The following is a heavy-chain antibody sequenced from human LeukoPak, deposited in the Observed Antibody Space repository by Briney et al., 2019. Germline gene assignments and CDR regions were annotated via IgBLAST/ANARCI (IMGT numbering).Heavy chain of an antibody. CDR3: VRWSYDNSAYYYDH. CDR1: GFTFSRHY. V-gene: IGHV3-7*03. D-gene: IGHD3-22*01. J-gene: IGHJ4*02. CDR2: IKQDSSAK. Sequence: GGSLRLSCVASGFTFSRHYMSWVRQAPGKGLEWVANIKQDSSAKAYVDSVKGRFTVSRDNAKNSMSLQMNSLRAEYTAIYYCVRWSYDNSAYYYDHWGQGTLVTVSS.